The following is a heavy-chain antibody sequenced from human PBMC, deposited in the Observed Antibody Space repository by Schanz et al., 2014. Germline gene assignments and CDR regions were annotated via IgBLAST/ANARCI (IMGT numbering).Heavy chain of an antibody. J-gene: IGHJ4*02. V-gene: IGHV1-18*01. CDR3: ARDRRFFDRDDLYYFDS. Sequence: QVQLVQSGAEVKKPGASVRVSCKASGYTFTTYAMSWVRQAPGQGLEWVGWISVYTGNTKYGQKVQGRVTMTTDTSTSTAYMELRSLRSDDTAVDYCARDRRFFDRDDLYYFDSWGQGTLVTVSS. D-gene: IGHD3-3*01. CDR2: ISVYTGNT. CDR1: GYTFTTYA.